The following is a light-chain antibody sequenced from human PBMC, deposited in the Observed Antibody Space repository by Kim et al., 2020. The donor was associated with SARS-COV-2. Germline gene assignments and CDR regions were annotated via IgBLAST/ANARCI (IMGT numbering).Light chain of an antibody. CDR1: QGISSY. J-gene: IGKJ4*02. Sequence: AIRITQSPSSLSASTGDRVTITCRASQGISSYFAWYQQKPGKAPKLLIEAASTLQSGVPSRFSGSGSGTDFTLTISCLQSEDFATYYCQQYYSYARTFGGGTKVDIK. V-gene: IGKV1-8*01. CDR2: AAS. CDR3: QQYYSYART.